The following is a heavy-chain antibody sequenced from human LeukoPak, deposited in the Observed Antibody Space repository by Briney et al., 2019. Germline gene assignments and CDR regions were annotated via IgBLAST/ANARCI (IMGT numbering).Heavy chain of an antibody. J-gene: IGHJ4*02. CDR2: IRYDGRNQ. D-gene: IGHD2-2*01. V-gene: IGHV3-30*02. Sequence: GGSLTLSCTASGFIFSHYGRHWVRQAPGKGLEWVAFIRYDGRNQYYAESVKGRFTISRNNSKNTLFLQLNSMRAEDTAIAYCSKGDITSWNYMFWGQGTLVTVSS. CDR1: GFIFSHYG. CDR3: SKGDITSWNYMF.